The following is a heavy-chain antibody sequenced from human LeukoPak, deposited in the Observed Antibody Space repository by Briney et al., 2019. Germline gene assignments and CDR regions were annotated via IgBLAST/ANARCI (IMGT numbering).Heavy chain of an antibody. J-gene: IGHJ4*02. Sequence: SETPSLTCTVSGGSISSSSYYWGWIRQPPGKGLEWIGYIYYSGSTYYNPSLKSRVTISVDTSKNQFSLKLSSVTAADTAVYYCASDEYYYDSSGYYPKIDYWGQGTLVTVSS. CDR3: ASDEYYYDSSGYYPKIDY. D-gene: IGHD3-22*01. CDR1: GGSISSSSYY. V-gene: IGHV4-39*07. CDR2: IYYSGST.